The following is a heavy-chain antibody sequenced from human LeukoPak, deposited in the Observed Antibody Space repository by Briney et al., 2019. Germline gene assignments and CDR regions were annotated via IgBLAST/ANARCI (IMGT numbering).Heavy chain of an antibody. J-gene: IGHJ3*02. CDR3: ARIRDGYNDAYDI. Sequence: ASLKVSCKASGYTPTGYSMHWVRQAPGQGLEWMGWINPNSGGTNYAQKFQGRVTMTSDTSARTDYMELSSLRSEDTAIYYCARIRDGYNDAYDIWGQGTVVTVPS. D-gene: IGHD5-24*01. V-gene: IGHV1-2*02. CDR2: INPNSGGT. CDR1: GYTPTGYS.